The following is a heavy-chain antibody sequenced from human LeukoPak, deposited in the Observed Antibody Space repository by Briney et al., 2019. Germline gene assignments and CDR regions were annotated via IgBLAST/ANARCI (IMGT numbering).Heavy chain of an antibody. J-gene: IGHJ4*02. Sequence: SETLSLTRTVSGDSITNYFWSWIRQPPGKGLEWIGYIYYTGNTNYSPFLKSRVTMSVDTSTNQFSLRLPSVTAADTAVYYCARGRVAYSAYYFDFWGRGTLVTVSS. CDR1: GDSITNYF. D-gene: IGHD2-15*01. CDR2: IYYTGNT. V-gene: IGHV4-59*01. CDR3: ARGRVAYSAYYFDF.